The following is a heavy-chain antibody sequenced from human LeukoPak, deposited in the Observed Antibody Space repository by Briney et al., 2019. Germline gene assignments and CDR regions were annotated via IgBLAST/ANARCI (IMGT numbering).Heavy chain of an antibody. D-gene: IGHD3-10*01. CDR2: ISYDGSNK. CDR1: GFTFSSYA. J-gene: IGHJ4*02. V-gene: IGHV3-30-3*01. CDR3: ARDLGPAYYYGSGSYGGDY. Sequence: GGSLRLSCAASGFTFSSYAMHWVRQAPGKGLEWVAVISYDGSNKYYADSVKGRFTISRDNSKNTLYLQMNSLRAEDTAVYYCARDLGPAYYYGSGSYGGDYWGQGTLVTVSS.